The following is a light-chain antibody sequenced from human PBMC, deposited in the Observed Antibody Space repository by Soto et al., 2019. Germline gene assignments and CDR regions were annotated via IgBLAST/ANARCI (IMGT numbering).Light chain of an antibody. V-gene: IGKV3-20*01. CDR1: ESVTSS. CDR2: GAS. Sequence: EIVITQSPSTLSVSPGDRATLSCRASESVTSSLAWYQQKPGQAPRLLIYGASSRATGIPDRFSGSGSGTDFTLTISRLEPEDFAVYYCQQYGSSPWTFGQGTKVDIK. J-gene: IGKJ1*01. CDR3: QQYGSSPWT.